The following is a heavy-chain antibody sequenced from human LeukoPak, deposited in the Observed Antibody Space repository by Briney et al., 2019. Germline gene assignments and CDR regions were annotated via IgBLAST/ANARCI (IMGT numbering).Heavy chain of an antibody. V-gene: IGHV1-18*01. CDR2: ISAYNGNT. CDR1: GYTFTSYG. CDR3: ARAVAGTTLPYNWFDP. Sequence: GASVKVSCKASGYTFTSYGISWVRQAPGQGLEWMGWISAYNGNTNYAQKLQGRVTMTTDTSTSTAYMELRSLRSDDTAVYYCARAVAGTTLPYNWFDPWGQGTLVTVSS. D-gene: IGHD6-19*01. J-gene: IGHJ5*02.